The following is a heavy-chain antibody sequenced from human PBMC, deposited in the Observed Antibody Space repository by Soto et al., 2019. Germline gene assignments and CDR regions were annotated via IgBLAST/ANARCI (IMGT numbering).Heavy chain of an antibody. CDR1: GYSFTSYW. Sequence: GESLKISCKGSGYSFTSYWISWVRQMPGKGLEWMGRIDPSDSYTNYSPSFQGHVTISADKSISTAYLQWSSLKASDTAMYYCARHSDYGDYGGAFDIWGQGTMVTVSS. CDR2: IDPSDSYT. CDR3: ARHSDYGDYGGAFDI. J-gene: IGHJ3*02. D-gene: IGHD4-17*01. V-gene: IGHV5-10-1*01.